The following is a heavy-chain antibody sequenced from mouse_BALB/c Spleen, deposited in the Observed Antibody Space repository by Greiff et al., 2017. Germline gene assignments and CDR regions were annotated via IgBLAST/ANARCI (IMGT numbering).Heavy chain of an antibody. CDR2: IWAGGST. D-gene: IGHD2-2*01. Sequence: VKLMESGPGLVAPSQSLSITCTVSGFSLTSYGVHWVRQPPGKGLEWLGVIWAGGSTNYNSALMSRLSISKDNSKSQVFLKMNSLQTDDTAMYYCARDQLLWLRREAMDYWGQGTSVTVSS. V-gene: IGHV2-9*02. CDR3: ARDQLLWLRREAMDY. J-gene: IGHJ4*01. CDR1: GFSLTSYG.